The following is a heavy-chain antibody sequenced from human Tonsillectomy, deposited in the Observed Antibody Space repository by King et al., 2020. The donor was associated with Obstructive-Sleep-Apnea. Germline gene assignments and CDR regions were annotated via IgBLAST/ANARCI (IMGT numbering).Heavy chain of an antibody. J-gene: IGHJ4*02. CDR1: GFTVSSNY. D-gene: IGHD3-22*01. CDR2: IYSGGST. Sequence: VQLVESGGGLVQPGGSLRLSCAASGFTVSSNYMSWVRQAPGKGLEWVSVIYSGGSTYYADSVKGRFTISRDNSKNTLYLQMNSLRAEDTAVYYCARDRTDDNSGYYYLGYWGQGTLVTVSS. V-gene: IGHV3-66*01. CDR3: ARDRTDDNSGYYYLGY.